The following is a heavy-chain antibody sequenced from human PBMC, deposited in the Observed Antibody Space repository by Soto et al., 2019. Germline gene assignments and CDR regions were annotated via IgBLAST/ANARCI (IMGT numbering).Heavy chain of an antibody. CDR3: ASTKPQNTVTTSEFDP. CDR2: IIPIFGTA. J-gene: IGHJ5*02. CDR1: GGTFSSYA. Sequence: SVKVSCKASGGTFSSYAISWVRQAPGQGLEWMGGIIPIFGTANYAQKFQGRVTITADESTSTAYMELSSLRSEDTAVYYCASTKPQNTVTTSEFDPWGQGTLVTVSS. V-gene: IGHV1-69*13. D-gene: IGHD4-4*01.